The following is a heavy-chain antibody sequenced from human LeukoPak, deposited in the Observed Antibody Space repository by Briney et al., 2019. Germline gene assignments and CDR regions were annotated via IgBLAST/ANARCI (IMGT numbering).Heavy chain of an antibody. D-gene: IGHD4-11*01. V-gene: IGHV4-39*07. CDR2: IYYSGST. Sequence: SETLSLTCTVSGGSISSSSYYWGWIRQPPGKGLEWIGSIYYSGSTYYNPSLKSRVTISVDTSKNQFSLKLSSVTAADTAVYYCARGLKSVFYSNFWFDPWGQGTLVTVSS. J-gene: IGHJ5*02. CDR3: ARGLKSVFYSNFWFDP. CDR1: GGSISSSSYY.